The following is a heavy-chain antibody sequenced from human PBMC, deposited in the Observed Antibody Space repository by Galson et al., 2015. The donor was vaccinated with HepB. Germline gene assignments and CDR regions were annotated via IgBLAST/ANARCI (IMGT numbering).Heavy chain of an antibody. D-gene: IGHD1-26*01. CDR2: TNSDGSTT. Sequence: SLRLSCAASGFTFSSYWMHWVRQAPGKGLVWVSTTNSDGSTTKYADSVKGRFTISRDNAENTLYLQMNSLRAEDTAVYYCARGVVGQYNWFDPWAREPWSPSPQ. J-gene: IGHJ5*02. V-gene: IGHV3-74*03. CDR3: ARGVVGQYNWFDP. CDR1: GFTFSSYW.